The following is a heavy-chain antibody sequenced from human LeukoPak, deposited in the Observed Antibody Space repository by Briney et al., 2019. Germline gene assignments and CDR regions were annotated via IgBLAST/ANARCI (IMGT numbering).Heavy chain of an antibody. V-gene: IGHV1-2*02. CDR2: INPNSGGT. CDR3: ARSAPQLDY. J-gene: IGHJ4*02. Sequence: ASVKVSCKASGYTFTGYYMHWVRQAPGQGLEWMGWINPNSGGTNYAQKFQGRVTMTRDTSIATAYMELSGLTSGDTAMYYCARSAPQLDYWGQGTLVTVSS. CDR1: GYTFTGYY. D-gene: IGHD6-13*01.